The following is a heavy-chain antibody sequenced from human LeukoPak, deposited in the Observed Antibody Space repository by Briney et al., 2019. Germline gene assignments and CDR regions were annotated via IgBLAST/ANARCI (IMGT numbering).Heavy chain of an antibody. Sequence: GGSLRLSCAASGFTLNRYWMSWVRQAQGKGLEWVANINEDGGERHYVDSVKGRFTISRDNAKNSLYLQMNSLRAEDTAVYYCARGGNLENWGGGTLVTVSS. CDR3: ARGGNLEN. V-gene: IGHV3-7*01. J-gene: IGHJ4*02. D-gene: IGHD1-14*01. CDR2: INEDGGER. CDR1: GFTLNRYW.